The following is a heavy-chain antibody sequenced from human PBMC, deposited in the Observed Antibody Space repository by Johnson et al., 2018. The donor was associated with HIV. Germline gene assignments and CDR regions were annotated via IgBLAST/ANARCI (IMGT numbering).Heavy chain of an antibody. CDR2: FNNDGNTT. J-gene: IGHJ3*02. D-gene: IGHD3-9*01. V-gene: IGHV3-74*02. Sequence: VQLVESGGGLVQPGGSLRLSCAASGFTVSGNYMNWVRQAPGKGLVWVARFNNDGNTTTYADSVKGRFTISRDTAKNTRYLQMDSLRAEDTAVYYCARMGLTGAFDIWGQGTMVTVSS. CDR3: ARMGLTGAFDI. CDR1: GFTVSGNY.